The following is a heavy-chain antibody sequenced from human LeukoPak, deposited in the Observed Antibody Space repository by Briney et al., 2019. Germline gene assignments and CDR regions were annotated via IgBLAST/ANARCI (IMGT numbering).Heavy chain of an antibody. D-gene: IGHD6-6*01. J-gene: IGHJ6*03. V-gene: IGHV1-2*02. CDR2: INPNSGGT. CDR3: ARAIGQLQNLYYYYYYMDV. Sequence: ASVKVSCKASGYTFTGYYIHWVRQAPGQGLEWIGWINPNSGGTNYAQKFQGRVTMTRDTSISTAYMELSRLRSDDTAVYFCARAIGQLQNLYYYYYYMDVWGKGTTVTVSS. CDR1: GYTFTGYY.